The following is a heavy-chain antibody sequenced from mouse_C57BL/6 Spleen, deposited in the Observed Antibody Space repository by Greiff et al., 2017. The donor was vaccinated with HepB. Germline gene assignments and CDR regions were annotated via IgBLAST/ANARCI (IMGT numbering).Heavy chain of an antibody. CDR3: TRDQENYYGSSRYFDV. D-gene: IGHD1-1*01. Sequence: EVKVVESGEGLVKPGGSLKLSCAASGFTFSSYAMSWVRQTPEKRLEWVAYISSGGEYIYYADTVKGRFTISRDNARNTLYLQMSSLKSEDTAMYYCTRDQENYYGSSRYFDVWGTGTTVTVSS. CDR1: GFTFSSYA. J-gene: IGHJ1*03. CDR2: ISSGGEYI. V-gene: IGHV5-9-1*02.